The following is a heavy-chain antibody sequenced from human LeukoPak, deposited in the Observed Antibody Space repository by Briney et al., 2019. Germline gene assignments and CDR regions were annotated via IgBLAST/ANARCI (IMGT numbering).Heavy chain of an antibody. CDR2: IYYSGST. J-gene: IGHJ3*02. CDR3: ARYYDAFDI. Sequence: SETLSLTCTVSGGSISSYYWSWIRQPPGKGLEWIGYIYYSGSTYYNPSLKSRVTISVDTSKNQFSLKLSSVTAADTAVYYCARYYDAFDIWGQGTMVTVSS. V-gene: IGHV4-30-4*01. CDR1: GGSISSYY. D-gene: IGHD1-26*01.